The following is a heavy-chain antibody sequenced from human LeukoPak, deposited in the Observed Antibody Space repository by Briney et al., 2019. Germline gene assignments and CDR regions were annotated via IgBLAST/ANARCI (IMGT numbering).Heavy chain of an antibody. D-gene: IGHD5-24*01. V-gene: IGHV3-11*01. J-gene: IGHJ6*03. CDR3: ARERGRVEMATNPRSTYMDV. Sequence: GGSLRLSCAASGFTFSDYYMNWTRQAPGKGLEWVSYISGSGSTIYYADSVKGRFTISRDNAKNSLYLQMSSLRPEDTAVYYCARERGRVEMATNPRSTYMDVWGKGTTVTVSS. CDR1: GFTFSDYY. CDR2: ISGSGSTI.